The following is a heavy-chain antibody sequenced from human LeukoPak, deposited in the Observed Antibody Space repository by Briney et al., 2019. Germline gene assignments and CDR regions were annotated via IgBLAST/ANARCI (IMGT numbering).Heavy chain of an antibody. D-gene: IGHD4-17*01. V-gene: IGHV3-23*01. CDR3: AKVNTVTTYYYYYGMDV. CDR1: EFTFSNYA. J-gene: IGHJ6*04. Sequence: PGGSLRLSCAASEFTFSNYAMSWVRQAPGKGLEWVSAISGSGGSTFYADSVKGRFTISRDNSKNTLYLQMNSLRAEDTAVYYCAKVNTVTTYYYYYGMDVWGKGTTVTVSS. CDR2: ISGSGGST.